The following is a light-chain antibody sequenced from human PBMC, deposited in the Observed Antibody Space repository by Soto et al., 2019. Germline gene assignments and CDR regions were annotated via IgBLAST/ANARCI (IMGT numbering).Light chain of an antibody. J-gene: IGKJ4*01. CDR2: GAS. CDR1: QSVSTN. CDR3: EQYKNWPPVT. Sequence: EIVMTQSPATLSVSPGERATLSCRASQSVSTNLAWYQQKPGQAPRLLIYGASTRATGIPARFSGSGSETEFTLTISSLQSEDFAIYYCEQYKNWPPVTFGGGPKVEIK. V-gene: IGKV3-15*01.